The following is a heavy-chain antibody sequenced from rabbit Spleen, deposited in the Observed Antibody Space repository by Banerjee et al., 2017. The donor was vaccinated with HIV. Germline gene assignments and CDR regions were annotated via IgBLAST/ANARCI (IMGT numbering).Heavy chain of an antibody. D-gene: IGHD6-1*01. CDR3: AREKSGDYGYDL. Sequence: QSLEESGGDLVKPGTSLTLTCTASGFSFTSGDWMYWVRQAPGKGLEWIGYIDPVFGSTYYANWAKGRFTISKTSSTTVTLQVTSLTAADTATYFCAREKSGDYGYDLWGQGTLVTVS. CDR1: GFSFTSGDW. CDR2: IDPVFGST. J-gene: IGHJ4*01. V-gene: IGHV1S40*01.